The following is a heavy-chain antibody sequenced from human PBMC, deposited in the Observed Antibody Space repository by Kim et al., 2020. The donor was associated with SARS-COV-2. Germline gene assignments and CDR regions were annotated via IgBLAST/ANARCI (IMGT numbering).Heavy chain of an antibody. D-gene: IGHD4-17*01. J-gene: IGHJ6*02. V-gene: IGHV3-23*03. CDR3: ARGKNPDYRYGMDV. Sequence: ADSVKGRFTIARDESKNTLYLKMNSLRAEDTAVYYCARGKNPDYRYGMDVWGQGTSVTVSS.